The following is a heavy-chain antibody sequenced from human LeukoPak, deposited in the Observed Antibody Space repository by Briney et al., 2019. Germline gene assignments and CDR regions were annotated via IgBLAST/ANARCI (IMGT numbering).Heavy chain of an antibody. V-gene: IGHV3-15*01. Sequence: PGGSLRLSCAASGFTFSNAWMSWVRQAPGKGLEWVGRIKSKTDGGTTDYAAPVKGRFTISRDDSKNTLYLQMNSLKTEDTAVYYCTTDRSVRIVSRDSSGYWLYFDYWGQGTLVTVSS. CDR3: TTDRSVRIVSRDSSGYWLYFDY. CDR1: GFTFSNAW. CDR2: IKSKTDGGTT. D-gene: IGHD3-22*01. J-gene: IGHJ4*02.